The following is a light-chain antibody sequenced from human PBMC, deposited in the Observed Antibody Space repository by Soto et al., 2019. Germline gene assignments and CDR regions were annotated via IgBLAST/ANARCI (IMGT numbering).Light chain of an antibody. V-gene: IGKV2-28*01. CDR1: QSLLHSDGYKY. CDR2: LGS. CDR3: MQTLQTPLT. Sequence: DIVMTQSPLSLPVTPGEAASISCRSSQSLLHSDGYKYLDWYLQKPGQSPQLLIYLGSNRASGVPDRFSGSGSGTDFPLKISRVEAEDVGVYYCMQTLQTPLTFGGGTKVELK. J-gene: IGKJ4*01.